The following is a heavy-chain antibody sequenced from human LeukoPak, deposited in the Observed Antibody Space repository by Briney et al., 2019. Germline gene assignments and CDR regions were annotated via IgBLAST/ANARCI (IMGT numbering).Heavy chain of an antibody. CDR3: AKDRTGLYSSWN. V-gene: IGHV3-23*01. J-gene: IGHJ4*02. CDR2: ISGSGGST. Sequence: GGSLRLSCAAAGFTFSSYAMSWVRQAPGKGLEWVSAISGSGGSTYYADSVKGRFTISRDNSKNTLYLQMNSLRAEDTAVYYCAKDRTGLYSSWNWGQGTLVTVSS. D-gene: IGHD6-6*01. CDR1: GFTFSSYA.